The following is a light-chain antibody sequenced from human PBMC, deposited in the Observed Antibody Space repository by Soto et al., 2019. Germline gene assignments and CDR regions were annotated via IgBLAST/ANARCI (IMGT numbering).Light chain of an antibody. CDR1: QSISNW. J-gene: IGKJ4*01. CDR3: QQTYYLPPT. CDR2: DAS. Sequence: DIQMTQSPSTLSASVGDRVTITCRASQSISNWLAWYQQKQGKAPKLLIYDASSLESGVPSRFSGSGSGTEFTRTISSLQPEDFGSYSCQQTYYLPPTFGGGTRVQIK. V-gene: IGKV1-5*01.